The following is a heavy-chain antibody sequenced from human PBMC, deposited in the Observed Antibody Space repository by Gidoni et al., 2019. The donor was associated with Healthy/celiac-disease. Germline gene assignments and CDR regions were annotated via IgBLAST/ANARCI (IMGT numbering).Heavy chain of an antibody. J-gene: IGHJ6*02. CDR3: ARGPRALGYCSSTSCKNISAYYYGMDV. D-gene: IGHD2-2*01. CDR2: INHSGST. V-gene: IGHV4-34*01. Sequence: QVQLQQWGAGLLKPSETLSLTFAVYGGSFSGYYWSWIRPPPGKGLEWIGEINHSGSTNYNPSLKSRVTISVDTSKNQFSLKLSSVTAADTAVYYCARGPRALGYCSSTSCKNISAYYYGMDVWGQGTTVTVSS. CDR1: GGSFSGYY.